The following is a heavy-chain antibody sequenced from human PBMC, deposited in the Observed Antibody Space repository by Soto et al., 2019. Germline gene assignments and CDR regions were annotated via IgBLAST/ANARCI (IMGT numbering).Heavy chain of an antibody. J-gene: IGHJ6*02. Sequence: SETLSLTCTVSGGYISSYYWSWIRQPPGKVLEWIGYIYYSVSTNYNPSLKSRVTISVDTSKNQFSLKLSSVTAADTAVHYCVRDLVFWRGRIPSSSSGSCYYYYGMDVWGQGTTVTVYS. CDR1: GGYISSYY. D-gene: IGHD6-6*01. V-gene: IGHV4-59*12. CDR2: IYYSVST. CDR3: VRDLVFWRGRIPSSSSGSCYYYYGMDV.